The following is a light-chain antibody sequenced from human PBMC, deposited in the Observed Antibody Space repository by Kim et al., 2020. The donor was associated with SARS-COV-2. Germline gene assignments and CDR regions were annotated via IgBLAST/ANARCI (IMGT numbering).Light chain of an antibody. Sequence: EIVLTQSPATLSLSPGERAALSCRASQSVSSSYLAWYQQKPGQAPRLLIYGASSRDTGIPDRFSGSGSGTDFTLTITRLEPDDFAVYYCQQYGTSPLTLGGGTKVEI. J-gene: IGKJ4*01. V-gene: IGKV3-20*01. CDR3: QQYGTSPLT. CDR2: GAS. CDR1: QSVSSSY.